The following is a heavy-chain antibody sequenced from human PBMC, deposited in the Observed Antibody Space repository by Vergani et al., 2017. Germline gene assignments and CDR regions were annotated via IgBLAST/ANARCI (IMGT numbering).Heavy chain of an antibody. CDR3: IKEGLFRMPTDIDF. CDR1: GFTFSLSA. Sequence: QMQLVESGGGVVQPGGSLRLSCAASGFTFSLSAMHWVRLAPGRGLEWLAFIRSDSGERYHDHSVEGRFSISRDNSKNTLYLQMNSLRPDDSATYYCIKEGLFRMPTDIDFWGQGTLVTVSS. D-gene: IGHD2-15*01. CDR2: IRSDSGER. J-gene: IGHJ4*02. V-gene: IGHV3-30*02.